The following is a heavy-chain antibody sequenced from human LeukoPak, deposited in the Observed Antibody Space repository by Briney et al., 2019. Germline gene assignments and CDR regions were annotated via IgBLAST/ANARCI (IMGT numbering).Heavy chain of an antibody. J-gene: IGHJ6*03. CDR3: AKDSIVVVPAAIISGYYYYYYYMDV. D-gene: IGHD2-2*01. V-gene: IGHV3-7*01. Sequence: QAGGSLRLSCAASGFTFSSYWMSWVRQAPGKGLEWVANIKQDGSEKYYVDSVKGRFTISRDNAKNSLYLQMNSLRAEDTAVYYCAKDSIVVVPAAIISGYYYYYYYMDVWGKGTTVTVSS. CDR2: IKQDGSEK. CDR1: GFTFSSYW.